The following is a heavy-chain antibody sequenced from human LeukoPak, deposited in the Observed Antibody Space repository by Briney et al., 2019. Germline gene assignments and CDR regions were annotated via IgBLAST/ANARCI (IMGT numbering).Heavy chain of an antibody. CDR2: ISSSSSII. J-gene: IGHJ3*02. CDR1: GFTFSSYS. D-gene: IGHD3-22*01. CDR3: ARGVEGSYYYDSSGKGNALDI. V-gene: IGHV3-48*02. Sequence: GGSLRLSCAASGFTFSSYSMNWVRQAPGQGLEWVSYISSSSSIIYYANSVKGRFTISRDNAKNSLYLQMNSLRDEDTAVYYCARGVEGSYYYDSSGKGNALDIWGQGTMVTVSS.